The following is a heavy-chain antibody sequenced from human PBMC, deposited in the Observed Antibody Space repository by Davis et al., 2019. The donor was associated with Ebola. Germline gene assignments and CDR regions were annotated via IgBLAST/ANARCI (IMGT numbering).Heavy chain of an antibody. D-gene: IGHD3-3*01. Sequence: GESLKISCAASGFTFSSYGMHWVRQAPGKGLEWVAVILYDGSNKYYADSVKGRFTISRDNSKNTLYLQMNSLRAEDTAVYYCARDTIFGYEGWFDPWGQGTLVTVSS. J-gene: IGHJ5*02. CDR3: ARDTIFGYEGWFDP. CDR1: GFTFSSYG. CDR2: ILYDGSNK. V-gene: IGHV3-33*01.